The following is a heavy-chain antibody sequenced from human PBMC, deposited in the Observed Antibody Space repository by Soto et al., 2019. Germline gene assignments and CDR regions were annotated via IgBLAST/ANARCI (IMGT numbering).Heavy chain of an antibody. CDR2: TYYRSKWYN. CDR1: VDSVSSDSAA. CDR3: ERDRFRIVGAVYPSHYGTDV. V-gene: IGHV6-1*01. D-gene: IGHD1-26*01. Sequence: SQTLSLTCAISVDSVSSDSAAWNWISQSPSRGLEWLGRTYYRSKWYNDYAVSVKSRITINPDTSKNQFSLQLNSVTPEDTAVYYCERDRFRIVGAVYPSHYGTDVWRQGTTVTVSS. J-gene: IGHJ6*02.